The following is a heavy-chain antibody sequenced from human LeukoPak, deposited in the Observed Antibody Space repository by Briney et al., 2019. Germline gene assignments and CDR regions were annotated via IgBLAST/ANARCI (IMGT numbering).Heavy chain of an antibody. Sequence: PGGSLRLSCAASGFTFSDYYMSWIRQAPGKGLEWIGYIYYSGSTNYNPSLKSRVTISVDTSKNQFSLKLSSVTAADTAVYYCARVGADSSGYKYGMDVWGQGTTVTVSS. CDR1: GFTFSDYY. J-gene: IGHJ6*02. D-gene: IGHD3-22*01. CDR2: IYYSGST. CDR3: ARVGADSSGYKYGMDV. V-gene: IGHV4-59*01.